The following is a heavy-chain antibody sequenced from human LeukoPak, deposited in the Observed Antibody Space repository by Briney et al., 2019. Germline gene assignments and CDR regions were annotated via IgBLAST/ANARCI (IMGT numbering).Heavy chain of an antibody. Sequence: ASVKVSCKASGGTFSSYAISWVRQAPGQGLEWMGGIIPIFGTANYAQKFQGRVTITADESTGTAYMELSSLRSEDTAVYYCARDYYDSSGYPSRNPGRFDYWGQGTLVTVSS. D-gene: IGHD3-22*01. CDR1: GGTFSSYA. CDR2: IIPIFGTA. J-gene: IGHJ4*02. V-gene: IGHV1-69*01. CDR3: ARDYYDSSGYPSRNPGRFDY.